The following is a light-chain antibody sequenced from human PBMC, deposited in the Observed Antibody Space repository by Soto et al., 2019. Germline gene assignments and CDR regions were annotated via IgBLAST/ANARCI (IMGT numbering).Light chain of an antibody. Sequence: DIQMTQSPSTLSASVGDRVTITCRASQSISSWLAWYQQRPGKAPTLLIYKASSLESGVPSRFSGSGSGTEFTLTVSSLQPDDFATYYCQQYSDYSRTFGQGTKVDIK. CDR2: KAS. CDR3: QQYSDYSRT. V-gene: IGKV1-5*03. CDR1: QSISSW. J-gene: IGKJ1*01.